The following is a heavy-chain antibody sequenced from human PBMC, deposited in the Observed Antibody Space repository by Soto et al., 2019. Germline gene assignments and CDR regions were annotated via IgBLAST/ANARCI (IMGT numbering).Heavy chain of an antibody. CDR2: ISINGGST. D-gene: IGHD3-22*01. V-gene: IGHV3-64D*06. Sequence: PGGSLRLSCSASGFTFSIYAMHWVRQAPGKGLEYVSSISINGGSTHYADSVKGRFTISRDNSRNTQYLQMSSLRADDTAVYYCVKGEFYYDSSAYYPFDSWGQGTLVTVSS. CDR1: GFTFSIYA. J-gene: IGHJ4*02. CDR3: VKGEFYYDSSAYYPFDS.